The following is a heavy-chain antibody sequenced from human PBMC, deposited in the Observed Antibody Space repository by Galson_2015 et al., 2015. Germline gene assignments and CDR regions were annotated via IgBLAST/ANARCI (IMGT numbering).Heavy chain of an antibody. J-gene: IGHJ4*02. Sequence: CAISGDSVSSNTAGWNWIRQSPSRGLEWLGRTYYRSQWYNDYAESVKSRITINPDTSKNQFSLHLNPVTPEDTAVYYCARVAVTAFDFWGQGTLVTVSS. CDR2: TYYRSQWYN. V-gene: IGHV6-1*01. D-gene: IGHD2-21*02. CDR1: GDSVSSNTAG. CDR3: ARVAVTAFDF.